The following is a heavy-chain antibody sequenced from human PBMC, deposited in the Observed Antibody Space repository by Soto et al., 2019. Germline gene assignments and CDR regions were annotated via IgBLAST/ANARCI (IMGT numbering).Heavy chain of an antibody. CDR3: AKTQTFNGYYGGLDA. D-gene: IGHD3-3*01. CDR1: GFSFAGYA. Sequence: LRLSCAATGFSFAGYALTWVRQAPGKGLEWLSAVSGGGASTYYADSVRGRFSISRDVSGNMIYLQLNRLTAGDTATYYCAKTQTFNGYYGGLDAWGQGTRVTVSS. CDR2: VSGGGAST. J-gene: IGHJ5*02. V-gene: IGHV3-23*01.